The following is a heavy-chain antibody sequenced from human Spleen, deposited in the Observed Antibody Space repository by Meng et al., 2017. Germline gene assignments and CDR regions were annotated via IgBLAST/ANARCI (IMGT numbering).Heavy chain of an antibody. CDR3: VPRTTYFDS. Sequence: IQLVESGGGVVQPGGSLRLSCATSGFTFTDYAMHWVRQAPGKGPEWVSTISSTGGATYYADSVKGRLTISRDNSKNTLYLQMNSLRAEDTAVYYCVPRTTYFDSWGLGTLVTVSS. D-gene: IGHD4-11*01. CDR1: GFTFTDYA. CDR2: ISSTGGAT. J-gene: IGHJ4*02. V-gene: IGHV3-23*04.